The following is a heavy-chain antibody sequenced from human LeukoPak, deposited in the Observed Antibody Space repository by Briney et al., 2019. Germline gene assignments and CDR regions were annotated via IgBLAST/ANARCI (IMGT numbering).Heavy chain of an antibody. D-gene: IGHD3-22*01. V-gene: IGHV1-69*05. CDR3: ATVALLRGSSGYYYYFDY. CDR2: IIPIFVTA. J-gene: IGHJ4*02. Sequence: SVKVSCKASGGTFSSYAISWVRQAPGQGLEWMGGIIPIFVTANYAQKFQGRVTITTDESTSTAYMELSSLRSEDTAVYYCATVALLRGSSGYYYYFDYWGQGTLVTVSS. CDR1: GGTFSSYA.